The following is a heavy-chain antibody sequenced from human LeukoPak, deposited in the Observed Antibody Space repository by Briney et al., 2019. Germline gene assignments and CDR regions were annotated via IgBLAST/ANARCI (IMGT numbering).Heavy chain of an antibody. D-gene: IGHD3-10*01. Sequence: PSETLSLTCTVSGGSINSDTYYWTWIRQPAGKGLEWIGRMYTTGSPQYNPSLKSRATMSIDTSKNQFSLKLSSVSAADTAVYYCARDRGINTAPGVPSWFDPWGQGTLVTASS. J-gene: IGHJ5*02. CDR1: GGSINSDTYY. CDR3: ARDRGINTAPGVPSWFDP. V-gene: IGHV4-61*02. CDR2: MYTTGSP.